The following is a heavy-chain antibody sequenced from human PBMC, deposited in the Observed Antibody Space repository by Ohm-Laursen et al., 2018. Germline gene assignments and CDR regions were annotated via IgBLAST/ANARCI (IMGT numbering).Heavy chain of an antibody. CDR2: IKRKADGETT. Sequence: SLRLSCAASGFTFSNAWMSWVRQAPGKGLEWVGRIKRKADGETTDYAAPVKDRLTISRDDSKTTLYLQMNSLRAEDTAVYYCARDGGSYQDDVFDIWGQGTMVTVSS. CDR1: GFTFSNAW. J-gene: IGHJ3*02. CDR3: ARDGGSYQDDVFDI. V-gene: IGHV3-15*01. D-gene: IGHD3-16*01.